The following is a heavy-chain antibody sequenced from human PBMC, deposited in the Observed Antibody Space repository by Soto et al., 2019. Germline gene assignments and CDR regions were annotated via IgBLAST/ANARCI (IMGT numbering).Heavy chain of an antibody. J-gene: IGHJ4*02. CDR1: GGTLSRSA. Sequence: SVKVSCKASGGTLSRSAISWVRQAPGQGLEWMGGIIPIFGPAIYAQKFRGRVSIIADESTRTAYMEMSSLRSDDTAVYYCGTGSSWTKVESWGQGTLVTVSS. CDR3: GTGSSWTKVES. D-gene: IGHD6-13*01. V-gene: IGHV1-69*13. CDR2: IIPIFGPA.